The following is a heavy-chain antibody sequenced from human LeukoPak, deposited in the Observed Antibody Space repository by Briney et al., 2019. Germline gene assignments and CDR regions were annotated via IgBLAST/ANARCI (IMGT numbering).Heavy chain of an antibody. CDR1: GGSILSTNW. Sequence: SETLSLTCAVSGGSILSTNWWSWVRQPPRKGLEWIGEVHLSGATNYNPSVEGRVTMSIDKSKNHLSLEVISVTAADTAMYYCTRESGAFSPFGFWGQGTLVTVSS. J-gene: IGHJ4*02. CDR2: VHLSGAT. D-gene: IGHD1-26*01. V-gene: IGHV4-4*02. CDR3: TRESGAFSPFGF.